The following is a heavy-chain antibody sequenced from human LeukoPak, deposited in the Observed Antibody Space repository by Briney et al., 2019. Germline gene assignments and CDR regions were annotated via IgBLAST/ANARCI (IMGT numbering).Heavy chain of an antibody. Sequence: GRSLRLSCAASGFTFSYYGLHWVRQGPGKGLEWVAVISYDGSNKYYADSVKGRFTISRDNAKNSLYLQMNSLRAEDTAVYYCARSYSSSRGTFDYWGQGTLVTVSS. J-gene: IGHJ4*02. CDR2: ISYDGSNK. CDR3: ARSYSSSRGTFDY. D-gene: IGHD6-6*01. V-gene: IGHV3-30*03. CDR1: GFTFSYYG.